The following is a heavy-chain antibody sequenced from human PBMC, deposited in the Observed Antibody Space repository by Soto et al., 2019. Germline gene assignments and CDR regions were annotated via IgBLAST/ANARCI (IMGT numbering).Heavy chain of an antibody. Sequence: SETLSLTCTVSGGSISSSSYYWGWIRQPPGKGLEWIGSIYYSGSTYYNPSLKSRVTISVDTSKNQFSLKLSSVTAADTAVYYCASREGYDILTGYYRRAFDIWGQGTMVTVSS. D-gene: IGHD3-9*01. V-gene: IGHV4-39*01. CDR1: GGSISSSSYY. J-gene: IGHJ3*02. CDR3: ASREGYDILTGYYRRAFDI. CDR2: IYYSGST.